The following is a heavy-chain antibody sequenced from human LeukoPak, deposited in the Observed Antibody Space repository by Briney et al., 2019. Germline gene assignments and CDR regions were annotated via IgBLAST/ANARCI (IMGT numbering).Heavy chain of an antibody. Sequence: SETLSLTCTVSGVLISIYYWSWLREPPGKGLVWMGYIYYSRSTNYNPSLKSRVTISVDTSKNQFSLKLSSVTAADTAVYYCARAAYCSSTSCLWFDPWGQGTLVTVSS. J-gene: IGHJ5*02. CDR3: ARAAYCSSTSCLWFDP. D-gene: IGHD2-2*01. V-gene: IGHV4-59*13. CDR1: GVLISIYY. CDR2: IYYSRST.